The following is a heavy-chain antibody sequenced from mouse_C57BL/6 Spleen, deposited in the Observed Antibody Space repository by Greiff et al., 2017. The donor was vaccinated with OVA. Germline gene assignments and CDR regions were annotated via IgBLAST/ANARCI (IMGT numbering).Heavy chain of an antibody. CDR1: GFSLSTSGMG. CDR2: IYWDDDK. J-gene: IGHJ3*01. D-gene: IGHD1-1*01. V-gene: IGHV8-12*01. CDR3: ARSYGSSYDWFAY. Sequence: QVTLKVSGPGILQSSQTLSLTCSFSGFSLSTSGMGVSWLRQPSGKGLEWLAHIYWDDDKRYNPSLKRRLTIAKDTSINQGFLKITSVDTADTATYYCARSYGSSYDWFAYWGQGTLVTVSA.